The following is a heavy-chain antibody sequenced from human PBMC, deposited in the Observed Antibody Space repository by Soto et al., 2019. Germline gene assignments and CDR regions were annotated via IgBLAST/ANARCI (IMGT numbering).Heavy chain of an antibody. D-gene: IGHD3-22*01. CDR1: GASISSSY. CDR2: IHYSGNT. CDR3: VRGYYDSSGSSNTFDV. V-gene: IGHV4-59*01. Sequence: TLSLTCTVSGASISSSYWSWIRQTPGKGPEWIGYIHYSGNTNYNPSLMSRVIMSVDASKNQFSLTLTSVTAADTAVYYCVRGYYDSSGSSNTFDVWGQGTMVTVSS. J-gene: IGHJ3*01.